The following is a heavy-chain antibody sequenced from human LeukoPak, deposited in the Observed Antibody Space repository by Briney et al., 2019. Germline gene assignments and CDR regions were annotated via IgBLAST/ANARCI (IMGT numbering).Heavy chain of an antibody. CDR1: GFTFSNAW. V-gene: IGHV3-15*01. Sequence: GGSLRLSCAASGFTFSNAWMSWVRQAPGKGLEWVGRIKSKTDGGTTDYAAPVKGRFTISRDDSKNTLYLQMNSLKTKDTAVYYCTTLKYSSGWYGGFDPWGQGTLVTVSS. CDR2: IKSKTDGGTT. CDR3: TTLKYSSGWYGGFDP. J-gene: IGHJ5*02. D-gene: IGHD6-19*01.